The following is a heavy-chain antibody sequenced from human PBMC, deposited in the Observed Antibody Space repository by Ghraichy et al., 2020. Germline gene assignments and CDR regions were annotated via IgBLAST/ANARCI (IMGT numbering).Heavy chain of an antibody. CDR1: GFTFSSYE. V-gene: IGHV3-48*03. CDR2: ISSSGSTI. J-gene: IGHJ6*02. CDR3: AAGYCSSTSCYFYYYYYGMDV. D-gene: IGHD2-2*03. Sequence: GGSLRLSCAASGFTFSSYEMNWVRQAPGKGLEWVSYISSSGSTIYYADSVKGRFTNSRDTAKNSLYLQMNSLRAEDTAVYYCAAGYCSSTSCYFYYYYYGMDVWGQGTTVTVSS.